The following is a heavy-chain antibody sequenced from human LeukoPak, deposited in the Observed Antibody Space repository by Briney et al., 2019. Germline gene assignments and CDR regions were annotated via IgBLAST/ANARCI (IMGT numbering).Heavy chain of an antibody. D-gene: IGHD6-19*01. CDR1: GFTFSSYW. CDR3: ARGSGWYGYYYMDV. Sequence: PGGSLRLSCAASGFTFSSYWMHWVRQAPGKGLVWVSRINTDGSSTSYADSVKGRFTISRDNAKNTLYLQMNSLRAEDTAVYYCARGSGWYGYYYMDVWGKGTTVTVSS. V-gene: IGHV3-74*01. J-gene: IGHJ6*03. CDR2: INTDGSST.